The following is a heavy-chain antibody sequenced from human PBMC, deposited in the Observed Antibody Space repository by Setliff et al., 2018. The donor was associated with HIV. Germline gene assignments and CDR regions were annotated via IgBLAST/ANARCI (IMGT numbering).Heavy chain of an antibody. CDR3: ARRGRTGNSYVLHWFDP. J-gene: IGHJ5*02. CDR1: GGSFSNYY. D-gene: IGHD5-18*01. Sequence: SETLSLTCAVYGGSFSNYYWGWIRQPPGKRLEWIGYIYYSGGTNYNPSLKSRVTISVDTSRNQFSLSLTSVTAADTAVYFCARRGRTGNSYVLHWFDPWGQGTLVTVSS. V-gene: IGHV4-59*12. CDR2: IYYSGGT.